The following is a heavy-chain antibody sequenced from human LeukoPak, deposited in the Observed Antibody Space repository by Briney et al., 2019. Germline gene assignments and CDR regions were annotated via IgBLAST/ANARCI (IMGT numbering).Heavy chain of an antibody. J-gene: IGHJ4*02. V-gene: IGHV4-34*01. Sequence: PSETLSPTCAVYGGSFSSYYWSWIRHPPGKGLEWIGEINHSGSTNYNPSLKSRVTISVDTSKNQFSLKLSSVTAADTAVYYCARGGYYFDYWGQGTLVTVSS. CDR1: GGSFSSYY. CDR3: ARGGYYFDY. CDR2: INHSGST.